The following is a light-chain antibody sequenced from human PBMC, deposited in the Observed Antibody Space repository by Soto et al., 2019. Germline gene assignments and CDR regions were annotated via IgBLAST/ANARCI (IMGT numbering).Light chain of an antibody. CDR3: QHYGDSSWT. CDR1: QGISRW. CDR2: TAS. J-gene: IGKJ1*01. Sequence: IQMTQSPSSVSASVGDRVSITCRASQGISRWLAWYQQKPGKAPKLLIYTASRLQSGVPSRFSGSGSGADFTLTISRVEPEDFAVYFCQHYGDSSWTFGQGSRVEIK. V-gene: IGKV1-12*01.